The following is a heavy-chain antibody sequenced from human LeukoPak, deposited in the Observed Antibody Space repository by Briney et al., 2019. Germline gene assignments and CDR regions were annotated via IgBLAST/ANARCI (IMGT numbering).Heavy chain of an antibody. CDR1: GGSISSYD. CDR2: IYYSGST. Sequence: SETLSLTFTVSGGSISSYDWSWIRQPPGNGLEWIGYIYYSGSTNYNPSLKSRVTISVDPAKNQFSLKLSSVTAADTAVYYCARRSDDILTGYHNFDYWGQGTLVTVSS. V-gene: IGHV4-59*08. J-gene: IGHJ4*02. CDR3: ARRSDDILTGYHNFDY. D-gene: IGHD3-9*01.